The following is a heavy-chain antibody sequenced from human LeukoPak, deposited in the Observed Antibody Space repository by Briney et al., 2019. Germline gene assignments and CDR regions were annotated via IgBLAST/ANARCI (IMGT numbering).Heavy chain of an antibody. CDR1: GYSISSGYY. CDR2: IYHSGST. V-gene: IGHV4-38-2*02. J-gene: IGHJ4*02. CDR3: ARVSYYYDSSGYYFVLAY. Sequence: SETLSLTCTVSGYSISSGYYWGWIRPPPGKGLEWIGSIYHSGSTYYNPSLKSRVTISVDTSKNLFSLKLSSVTAADTAVYYCARVSYYYDSSGYYFVLAYWGQGTLVTVSS. D-gene: IGHD3-22*01.